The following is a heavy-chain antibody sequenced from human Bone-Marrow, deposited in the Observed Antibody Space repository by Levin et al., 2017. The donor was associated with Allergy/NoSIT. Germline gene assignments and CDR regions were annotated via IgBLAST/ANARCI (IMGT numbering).Heavy chain of an antibody. CDR1: GGSISSSSYY. Sequence: PSETLSLTCTVSGGSISSSSYYWGWIRQPPGKGLEWIGSIYYSGSTYYNPSLKSRVTISVDTSKNQFSLKLSSVTAADTAVYYCARQEPGYSRGWYSEDYWGQGTLVTVSS. CDR3: ARQEPGYSRGWYSEDY. J-gene: IGHJ4*02. D-gene: IGHD6-19*01. CDR2: IYYSGST. V-gene: IGHV4-39*01.